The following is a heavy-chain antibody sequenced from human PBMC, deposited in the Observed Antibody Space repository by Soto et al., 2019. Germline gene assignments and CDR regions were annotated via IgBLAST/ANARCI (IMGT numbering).Heavy chain of an antibody. Sequence: SVKVSCKASGGTFSSYAISWVRQAPGQGLEWMGGIIPIFGTANYAQKFQGRVTITADESTSTAYMELSSLRSEDTAVYYCARAHYYDSSGYYYYFGYWGQGTLVTVSS. CDR3: ARAHYYDSSGYYYYFGY. D-gene: IGHD3-22*01. J-gene: IGHJ4*02. CDR2: IIPIFGTA. CDR1: GGTFSSYA. V-gene: IGHV1-69*13.